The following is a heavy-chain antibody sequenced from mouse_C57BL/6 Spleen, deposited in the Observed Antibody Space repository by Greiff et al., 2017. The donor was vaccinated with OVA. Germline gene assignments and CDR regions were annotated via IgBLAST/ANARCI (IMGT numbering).Heavy chain of an antibody. CDR3: ARKDSNYPYYFDD. V-gene: IGHV1-80*01. D-gene: IGHD2-5*01. CDR1: GYAFSSYW. Sequence: QVQLQQSGAELVKPGASVKISCKASGYAFSSYWMNWVKQRPGKGLEWIGQIYPGDGDTNYNGKFKGKATLTADKSSSTAYMQLSSLTSEDSAVYFCARKDSNYPYYFDDWGQGTTLTVSS. J-gene: IGHJ2*01. CDR2: IYPGDGDT.